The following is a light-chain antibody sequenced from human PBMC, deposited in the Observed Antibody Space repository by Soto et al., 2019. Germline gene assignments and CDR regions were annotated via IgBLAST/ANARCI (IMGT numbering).Light chain of an antibody. V-gene: IGKV1-27*01. Sequence: DIQMTQSPSSLSASVGDRVTITCRASQGISNYLAWYQQKPGKVPKLLIYAASTLQSGVPSRFSASGSGTDFTLAISSLQPEDVAPYYCQKYNSAPYTFGQGTKLEIK. CDR2: AAS. CDR3: QKYNSAPYT. CDR1: QGISNY. J-gene: IGKJ2*01.